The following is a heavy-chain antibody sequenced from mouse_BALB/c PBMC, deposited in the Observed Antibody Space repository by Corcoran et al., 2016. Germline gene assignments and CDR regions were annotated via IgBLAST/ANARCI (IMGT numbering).Heavy chain of an antibody. D-gene: IGHD1-1*01. CDR1: GYTFTSYD. CDR2: IFPGDGST. Sequence: QVQLQQSGAELVKPGASVKLSCKASGYTFTSYDINWVRHRPEQGLEWIGWIFPGDGSTKYNEKFKGKATLTTDKSSSTAYMQLSRLTSEDSAVYFCARCLYYYGSSSFAYWGQGTLVTVSA. J-gene: IGHJ3*01. V-gene: IGHV1-85*01. CDR3: ARCLYYYGSSSFAY.